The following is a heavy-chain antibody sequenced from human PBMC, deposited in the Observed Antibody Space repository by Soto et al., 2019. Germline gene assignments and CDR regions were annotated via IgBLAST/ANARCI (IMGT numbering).Heavy chain of an antibody. CDR2: MNSNSGKT. CDR3: VRDRLTVTGTKCFDY. J-gene: IGHJ4*02. D-gene: IGHD4-17*01. V-gene: IGHV1-18*01. CDR1: GSSYTTFG. Sequence: QVQLVQSGGEVKRPGASVKVSCKPSGSSYTTFGISWVRQAPGQGLEWMGWMNSNSGKTDYAQKFQGRVTMTTDTFTRTAYMDLRSLTSDDTAVYFCVRDRLTVTGTKCFDYWGQGTLVTVSS.